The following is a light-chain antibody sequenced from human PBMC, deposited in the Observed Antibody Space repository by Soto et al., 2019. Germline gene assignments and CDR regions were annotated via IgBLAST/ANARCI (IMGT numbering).Light chain of an antibody. CDR3: QKYNSPPRT. CDR2: AAS. CDR1: QGISNY. J-gene: IGKJ1*01. Sequence: DIQMTQSPSSLSASVGDRVTITCRASQGISNYLAWYQQKPGELPKLVIYAASILQTGVPSRFSGSGSGTDFSLTISSLQPEDVATYFCQKYNSPPRTFGQGTKVDI. V-gene: IGKV1-27*01.